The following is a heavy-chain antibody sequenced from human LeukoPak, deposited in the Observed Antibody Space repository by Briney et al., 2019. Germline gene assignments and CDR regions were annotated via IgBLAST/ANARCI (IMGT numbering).Heavy chain of an antibody. D-gene: IGHD2/OR15-2a*01. CDR2: INHSGST. J-gene: IGHJ6*02. Sequence: SETLSLTCAVYGGSFSGNYWSWIRHPPGKGLDWIGEINHSGSTNYNPSLKSRVTISVDTSKNQFSLKLSSVTAADTAVYYCARRMRPYYYCGMDVWGQGTTVTVSS. CDR3: ARRMRPYYYCGMDV. V-gene: IGHV4-34*01. CDR1: GGSFSGNY.